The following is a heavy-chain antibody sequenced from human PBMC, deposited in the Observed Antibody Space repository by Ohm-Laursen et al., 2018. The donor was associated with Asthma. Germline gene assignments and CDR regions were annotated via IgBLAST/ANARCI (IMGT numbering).Heavy chain of an antibody. Sequence: SQTLSLTCPVSGGSTSSGGYYWSWIRQHPGKGLEWIGYIYYSGSTYYNPSPKSRVTISVDTSKNQFSLKLSSVTAADTAVYYCARDLLGYCSSTSCYYYGMDVWGQGTTVTVSS. CDR2: IYYSGST. D-gene: IGHD2-2*01. CDR1: GGSTSSGGYY. J-gene: IGHJ6*02. V-gene: IGHV4-31*03. CDR3: ARDLLGYCSSTSCYYYGMDV.